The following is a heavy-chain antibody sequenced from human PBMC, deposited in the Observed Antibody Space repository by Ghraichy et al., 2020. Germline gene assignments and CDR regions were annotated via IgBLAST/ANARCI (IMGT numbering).Heavy chain of an antibody. D-gene: IGHD2-21*02. CDR1: GFTFSSYW. J-gene: IGHJ4*02. V-gene: IGHV3-7*03. Sequence: GESLNISCVASGFTFSSYWMTWVRRAPGKGLEWVANIRQDGSEKYYADSVKGRFTISRDNAKSSLYLQMNSLRADDTAVYYCVGGDHADYWGQGTLVTVSS. CDR3: VGGDHADY. CDR2: IRQDGSEK.